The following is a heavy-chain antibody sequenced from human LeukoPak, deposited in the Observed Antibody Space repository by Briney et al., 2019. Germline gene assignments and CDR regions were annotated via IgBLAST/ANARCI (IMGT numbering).Heavy chain of an antibody. CDR2: IDQSGGRN. CDR3: ARDVEGGTFDI. J-gene: IGHJ3*02. V-gene: IGHV3-7*05. Sequence: PGGSLRLSCAASGFTFSRFWINWVRQAPGRGLEWVANIDQSGGRNNYVDSVKGRFTISRDNAKNSLFLEMSSLRADDTAVYFCARDVEGGTFDIWGQGTTVTVSS. CDR1: GFTFSRFW. D-gene: IGHD3-16*01.